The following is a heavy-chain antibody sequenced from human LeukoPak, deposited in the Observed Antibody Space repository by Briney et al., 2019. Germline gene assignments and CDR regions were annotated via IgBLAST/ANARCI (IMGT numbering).Heavy chain of an antibody. V-gene: IGHV1-69*05. CDR1: GGTFSSYA. Sequence: GASVKVSCKASGGTFSSYAISWVRQAPGQGLEWMGGIIPIFGTANYAQKFQGRVTITTDESTSTAYMELSSLRSEDTAVHYCARGSGSYYVEPFDYWGQGTLVTVSS. D-gene: IGHD1-26*01. J-gene: IGHJ4*02. CDR2: IIPIFGTA. CDR3: ARGSGSYYVEPFDY.